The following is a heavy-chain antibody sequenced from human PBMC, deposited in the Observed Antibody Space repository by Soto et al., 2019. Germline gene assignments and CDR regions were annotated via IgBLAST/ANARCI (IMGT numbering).Heavy chain of an antibody. V-gene: IGHV1-69*13. CDR1: GGTFSSYA. D-gene: IGHD5-12*01. J-gene: IGHJ6*02. Sequence: ASVKVSCKASGGTFSSYAISWVRQAPGQGLEWMGGIIPIFGTANYAQKFQGRVTITADESTSTAYMELSSLRSEDTAVYYCARDRLDIVATTTPYYYYYYGMDVWGQGTTVTVSS. CDR3: ARDRLDIVATTTPYYYYYYGMDV. CDR2: IIPIFGTA.